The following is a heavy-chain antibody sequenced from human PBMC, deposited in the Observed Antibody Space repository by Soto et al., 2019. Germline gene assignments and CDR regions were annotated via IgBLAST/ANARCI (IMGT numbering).Heavy chain of an antibody. CDR1: GGSISSGDYY. Sequence: SETLSLTCTVSGGSISSGDYYWSWVRQPPGKGLEWIGYIYYSGSTYYNPSLKSRVTISVDTSKNQFSLKLSSVTAADTAVYYCAGSGYCTNGVCYTLFAPWGQGTLVTVSS. J-gene: IGHJ5*02. D-gene: IGHD2-8*01. V-gene: IGHV4-30-4*01. CDR2: IYYSGST. CDR3: AGSGYCTNGVCYTLFAP.